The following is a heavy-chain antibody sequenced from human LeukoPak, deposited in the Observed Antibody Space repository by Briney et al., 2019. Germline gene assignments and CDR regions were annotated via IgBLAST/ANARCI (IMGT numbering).Heavy chain of an antibody. Sequence: GRSLRLSCAASGFIFSNCGMHWVRQAPGKGLEWVAVMYSDGSTQYYADSVKSRFTISRDNSKTRPYLQMTRLRAEDTAVYYCARESYGAYLYFDYWGQGTLVTVSS. D-gene: IGHD4/OR15-4a*01. CDR1: GFIFSNCG. CDR3: ARESYGAYLYFDY. CDR2: MYSDGSTQ. V-gene: IGHV3-33*01. J-gene: IGHJ4*02.